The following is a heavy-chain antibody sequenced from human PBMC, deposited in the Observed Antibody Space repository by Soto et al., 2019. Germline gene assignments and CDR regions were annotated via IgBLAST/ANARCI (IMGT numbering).Heavy chain of an antibody. CDR3: ANTGSGSYFGY. V-gene: IGHV3-23*01. CDR1: GFTFSSYA. D-gene: IGHD1-26*01. CDR2: ISGSGGST. J-gene: IGHJ4*02. Sequence: EVQLLESGGGLVQPGGSLRLSCAASGFTFSSYAMSWVRQAPGKGLAWVSVISGSGGSTYYADSVKGRLSNSRDKSQTPLYLQMNRLTAEDTAVYYCANTGSGSYFGYWGQGTLVTVPS.